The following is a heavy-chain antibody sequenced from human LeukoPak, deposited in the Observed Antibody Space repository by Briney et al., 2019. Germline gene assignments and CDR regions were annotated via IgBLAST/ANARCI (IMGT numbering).Heavy chain of an antibody. J-gene: IGHJ4*02. D-gene: IGHD1-20*01. Sequence: GGSLRLSCAASGFTFSSYAVTWVRQAPGKGLEWVSAISGSGGSTYYADSVKGRFTISRDNSKNTLYLQMNSLRAEDTAVYYCAKDPHRITGTTLDYWGQGTLVTVSS. CDR2: ISGSGGST. CDR3: AKDPHRITGTTLDY. V-gene: IGHV3-23*01. CDR1: GFTFSSYA.